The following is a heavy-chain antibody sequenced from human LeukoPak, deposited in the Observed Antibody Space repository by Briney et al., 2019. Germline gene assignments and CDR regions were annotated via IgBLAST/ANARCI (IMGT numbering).Heavy chain of an antibody. V-gene: IGHV3-43*02. D-gene: IGHD5-24*01. CDR3: AKARRHGYNYNYFDY. Sequence: GGSLRRSCAASGFTFDDYAMHWVRQAPGKGLEWVSLIRGDGGSTYYADSVKGRFTISRDNSKNSLYLQMNSLRTEDTALYYCAKARRHGYNYNYFDYWGQGTLVTVSS. CDR2: IRGDGGST. CDR1: GFTFDDYA. J-gene: IGHJ4*02.